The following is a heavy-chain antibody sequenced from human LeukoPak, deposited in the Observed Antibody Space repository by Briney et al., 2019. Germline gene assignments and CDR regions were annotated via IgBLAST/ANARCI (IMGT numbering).Heavy chain of an antibody. J-gene: IGHJ4*02. Sequence: GGSLRLSCEASGFIFNIYGMSWVRQAPRKGLEWVSSISGSAGSASYADSVKGRFTMSRDNSRNTLYLQMKSLRPEDTAIYYCAREGYYDSGSPPTFYFDSWGQGTLVTVSS. V-gene: IGHV3-23*01. CDR1: GFIFNIYG. D-gene: IGHD3-10*01. CDR3: AREGYYDSGSPPTFYFDS. CDR2: ISGSAGSA.